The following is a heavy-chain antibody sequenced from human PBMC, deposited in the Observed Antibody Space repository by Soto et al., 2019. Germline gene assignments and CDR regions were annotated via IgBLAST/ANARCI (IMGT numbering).Heavy chain of an antibody. CDR2: IYYSGST. D-gene: IGHD3-3*01. Sequence: PSETLSLTCTVSGGSISSGVYYWSWIRQHPGKGLEWIGYIYYSGSTYYNPSLKSRVTISVDTSKNQFSLKLSSVTAADTAVYYCAAEVGFGPLFDYWGQGTLVTSPQ. CDR1: GGSISSGVYY. J-gene: IGHJ4*02. V-gene: IGHV4-31*03. CDR3: AAEVGFGPLFDY.